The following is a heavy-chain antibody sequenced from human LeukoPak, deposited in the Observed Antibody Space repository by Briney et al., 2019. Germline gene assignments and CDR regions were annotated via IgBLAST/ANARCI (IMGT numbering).Heavy chain of an antibody. J-gene: IGHJ4*02. CDR2: ISSSSFYI. CDR1: GFTFNSYS. CDR3: ARVRDDTNEGYPDY. Sequence: GGSLRLSCAASGFTFNSYSMTWVRQAPGKGLEWVSSISSSSFYIYYADSVKGRFTISRDNAKNSLYLQMNSLRAEDTAVYYCARVRDDTNEGYPDYWGQGTLVTVSS. D-gene: IGHD5-12*01. V-gene: IGHV3-21*01.